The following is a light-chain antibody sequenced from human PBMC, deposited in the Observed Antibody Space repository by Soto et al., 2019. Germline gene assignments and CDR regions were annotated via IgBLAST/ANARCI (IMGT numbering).Light chain of an antibody. CDR2: AAS. CDR1: QSLCSW. V-gene: IGKV1-12*01. Sequence: DIQLTQSPSSVSPSVGDRVAISCRATQSLCSWLAWYQQQPGKAPKPLIYAASSLQRSVPSTCRRRGAGPDFTLTISSLPPKAFATYSCQQATRFPITFGQGTRLEI. J-gene: IGKJ5*01. CDR3: QQATRFPIT.